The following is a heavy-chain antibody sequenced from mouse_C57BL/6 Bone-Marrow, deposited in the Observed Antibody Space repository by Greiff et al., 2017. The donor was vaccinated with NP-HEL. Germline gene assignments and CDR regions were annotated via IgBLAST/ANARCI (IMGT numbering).Heavy chain of an antibody. CDR1: GFTFSSYG. CDR3: ARQHYGSSYRYYFDY. CDR2: ISSGGSYT. V-gene: IGHV5-6*01. J-gene: IGHJ2*01. Sequence: EVHLVESGGDLVKPGGSLKLSCAASGFTFSSYGMSWVRQTPDKRLEWVATISSGGSYTYYPDSVKGRFTISRDNAKNTLYLQMSSLKSEDTAMYYCARQHYGSSYRYYFDYWGQGTTLTVSS. D-gene: IGHD1-1*01.